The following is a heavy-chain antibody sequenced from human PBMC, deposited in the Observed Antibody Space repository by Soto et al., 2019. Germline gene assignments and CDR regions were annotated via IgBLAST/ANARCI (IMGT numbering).Heavy chain of an antibody. V-gene: IGHV3-11*05. D-gene: IGHD6-19*01. CDR2: ITSGAYYT. CDR3: AKDVNSSGWYSLDY. Sequence: PGWSLRLSCAASGFTFSDYYMSWIRQAPGKGLEWVSSITSGAYYTYYADSVKGRFTISRDNAKNSLYLQMNSLRTEDTALYYCAKDVNSSGWYSLDYWGQGTLATVSS. CDR1: GFTFSDYY. J-gene: IGHJ4*02.